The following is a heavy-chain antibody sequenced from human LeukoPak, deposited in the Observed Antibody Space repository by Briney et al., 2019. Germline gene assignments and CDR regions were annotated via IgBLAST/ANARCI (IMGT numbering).Heavy chain of an antibody. V-gene: IGHV4-39*01. D-gene: IGHD2-2*02. CDR2: IYYSGST. CDR3: VRYCSSVSCYNYYGMDV. CDR1: GGSISSSTYY. J-gene: IGHJ6*02. Sequence: SETLSLTCTVSGGSISSSTYYWAWIRQPPGKGLEWLGSIYYSGSTYYSPSLKSRVTISVDTSKNQFSLKLSSVTAADTAVYCSVRYCSSVSCYNYYGMDVWGQGTTVTVSS.